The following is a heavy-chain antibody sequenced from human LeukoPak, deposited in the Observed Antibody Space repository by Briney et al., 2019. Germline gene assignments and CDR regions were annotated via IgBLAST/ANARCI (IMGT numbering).Heavy chain of an antibody. V-gene: IGHV1-18*01. CDR2: ISAYNGNT. D-gene: IGHD6-19*01. Sequence: GASVKVSCKASGYTFTSYGISWVRQAPGQGLEWMGWISAYNGNTNYAQKLQGRVTMTIDTSTSTAYMELRSLRSDDTAVYYCARDEGPPSYSSGWYYPYYYYYGMDVWGQGTTVTVSS. CDR3: ARDEGPPSYSSGWYYPYYYYYGMDV. J-gene: IGHJ6*02. CDR1: GYTFTSYG.